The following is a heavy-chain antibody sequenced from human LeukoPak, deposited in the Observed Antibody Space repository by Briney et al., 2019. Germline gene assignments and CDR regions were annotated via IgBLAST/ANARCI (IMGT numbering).Heavy chain of an antibody. CDR3: ARKSSGWFLVPTLDY. Sequence: GGSLRLSCAASGFSFGTYAMHWVRQAPGKGLEWVTVIPYDGSKKYYVDSVKGRFTISRDNSKNTLYLQMNSLRAEDTAVYYCARKSSGWFLVPTLDYWGQGTLVTVSS. CDR2: IPYDGSKK. J-gene: IGHJ4*02. CDR1: GFSFGTYA. V-gene: IGHV3-30*03. D-gene: IGHD6-19*01.